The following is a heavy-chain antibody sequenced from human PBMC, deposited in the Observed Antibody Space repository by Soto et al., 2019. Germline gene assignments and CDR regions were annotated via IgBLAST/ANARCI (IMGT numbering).Heavy chain of an antibody. CDR3: ARVCSGGTCNGIPLDY. Sequence: SVKISCKASGYTFTNYGDSWLPQAPGQGLEWMAWIAPFSGNTKYAQKFEDRVTLTRDTSTRTAYMELRTLRSDDTAMYYCARVCSGGTCNGIPLDYWGQGTLVTVSS. CDR1: GYTFTNYG. D-gene: IGHD2-15*01. CDR2: IAPFSGNT. V-gene: IGHV1-18*04. J-gene: IGHJ4*02.